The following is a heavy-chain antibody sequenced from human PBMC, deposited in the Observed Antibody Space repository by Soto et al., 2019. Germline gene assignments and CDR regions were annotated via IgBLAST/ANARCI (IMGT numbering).Heavy chain of an antibody. V-gene: IGHV4-34*01. D-gene: IGHD1-26*01. CDR1: GGSFNDFY. CDR3: ARRGRYGCRSYTV. CDR2: VNPAGGT. J-gene: IGHJ4*02. Sequence: QMHIQQWGAGLLKPSETLSLTCAVSGGSFNDFYWNWVRRPPGEGLEWIGEVNPAGGTDYNPSLKSRVTTSEDRSKNQLSLTLKSVTVADTATYYCARRGRYGCRSYTVWGQGTMVTVSS.